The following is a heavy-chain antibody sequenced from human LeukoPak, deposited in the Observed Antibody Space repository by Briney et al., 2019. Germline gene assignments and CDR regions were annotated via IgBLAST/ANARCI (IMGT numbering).Heavy chain of an antibody. CDR3: ARDQGGDYYYDSSGYYSY. J-gene: IGHJ4*02. V-gene: IGHV3-21*01. CDR2: ISSSSSYI. D-gene: IGHD3-22*01. CDR1: GFTFSSYS. Sequence: GGSLRLSCAASGFTFSSYSMNWVRQAPGKGLEWVSSISSSSSYIYYADSVKGRCTISRDNAKNSLYLHMHSLSAEDTAVYYCARDQGGDYYYDSSGYYSYWGQGTLVTVSS.